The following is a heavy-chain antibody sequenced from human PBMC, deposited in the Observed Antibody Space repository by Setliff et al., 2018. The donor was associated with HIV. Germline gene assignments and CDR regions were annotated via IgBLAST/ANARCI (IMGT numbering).Heavy chain of an antibody. CDR1: GYTFTSYA. CDR3: ARDRITMVRGVIIASAY. Sequence: GASVKVSCKASGYTFTSYAMNWVRQAPGQGLEWMGWINTNTGNPTYAQGFTGRFVFSLDTSVSTAYLQISSLKAEDTAVYYCARDRITMVRGVIIASAYWGQGTLVTVSS. CDR2: INTNTGNP. D-gene: IGHD3-10*01. V-gene: IGHV7-4-1*02. J-gene: IGHJ4*02.